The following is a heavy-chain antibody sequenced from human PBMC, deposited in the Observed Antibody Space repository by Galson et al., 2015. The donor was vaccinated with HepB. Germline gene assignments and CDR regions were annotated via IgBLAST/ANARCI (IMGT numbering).Heavy chain of an antibody. V-gene: IGHV1-69*13. CDR1: GGSFNTYA. J-gene: IGHJ4*02. Sequence: SVKVSCKASGGSFNTYAISWVRQAPRQGLEWMGGIIPVFGTANYAQKFQGRVTITADDSTSTAYLELSSLRSEDTAVYFCAVLWSAYYAYYFDYWGQGTLVTVSS. CDR2: IIPVFGTA. D-gene: IGHD3-3*01. CDR3: AVLWSAYYAYYFDY.